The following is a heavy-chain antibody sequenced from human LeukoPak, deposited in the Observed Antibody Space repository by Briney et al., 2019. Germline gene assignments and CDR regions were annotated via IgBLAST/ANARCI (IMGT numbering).Heavy chain of an antibody. CDR1: GGSISSGGYY. CDR2: IYYSGST. CDR3: ARDSRYGDHPFDY. V-gene: IGHV4-31*03. D-gene: IGHD4-17*01. Sequence: SETLSLTCTVSGGSISSGGYYWSWIRQHPGKGLEWIGYIYYSGSTYYNPSLKSRVTISVDTSKNQFSLKLSSVTAADTAVYYCARDSRYGDHPFDYWGQGTLVTVSS. J-gene: IGHJ4*02.